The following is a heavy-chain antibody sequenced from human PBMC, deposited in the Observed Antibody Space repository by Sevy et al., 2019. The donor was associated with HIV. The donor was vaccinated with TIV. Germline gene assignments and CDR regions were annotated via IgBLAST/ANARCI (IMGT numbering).Heavy chain of an antibody. D-gene: IGHD3-22*01. CDR2: IYYSGST. CDR1: GGSISSYY. J-gene: IGHJ6*03. V-gene: IGHV4-59*01. CDR3: ARAPPGSNYYDSSGYYSYYYYYYMDV. Sequence: SETLSLTCTVSGGSISSYYWSWIRQPPGKGLEWIGYIYYSGSTNYNPSLKSRVTISVDTSKNQFSLKLSSVTAADTALYYCARAPPGSNYYDSSGYYSYYYYYYMDVWGKGTTVTVSS.